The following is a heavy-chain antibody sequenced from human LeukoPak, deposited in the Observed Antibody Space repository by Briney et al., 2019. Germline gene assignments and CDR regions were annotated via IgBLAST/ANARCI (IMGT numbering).Heavy chain of an antibody. D-gene: IGHD5-12*01. CDR1: GFTFSSYA. Sequence: GGSLRLSCAASGFTFSSYAMSWVRQAPGKGLEWVSTISGRGGTTYYADSVKGRFTISRDNSKNTPYLQMNSLRAEDTAVYYCASIVVTTIKGGFDYWGQGTLVTVSS. J-gene: IGHJ4*02. CDR3: ASIVVTTIKGGFDY. V-gene: IGHV3-23*01. CDR2: ISGRGGTT.